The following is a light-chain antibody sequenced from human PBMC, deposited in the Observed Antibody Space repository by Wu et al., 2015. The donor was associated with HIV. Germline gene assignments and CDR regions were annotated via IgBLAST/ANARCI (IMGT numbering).Light chain of an antibody. V-gene: IGKV1-5*03. J-gene: IGKJ2*01. CDR3: QQYNSPYT. CDR2: EAS. CDR1: QTIGDW. Sequence: DIRMTQSPSSLSASVGDRVTITCRASQTIGDWLAWYQQKPGKAPNLLIYEASKLGSGVPSRISGSGSGTDFTLTISNLQPDDTATYYCQQYNSPYTFGQGTKLEI.